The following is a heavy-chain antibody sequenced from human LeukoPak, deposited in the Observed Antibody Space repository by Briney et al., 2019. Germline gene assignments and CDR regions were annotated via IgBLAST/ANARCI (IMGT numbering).Heavy chain of an antibody. Sequence: SETLSLTCAVSGGSISSSNWWSWVRQPPRKGLEGIGEIYHSGSTNYNPSLKSRVTISVDKSKNQFSLKLSSVTAAGTAVYYCARDCGGGSFYSDYYYYGMDVWGQGTTVTVSS. J-gene: IGHJ6*02. CDR1: GGSISSSNW. V-gene: IGHV4-4*02. CDR3: ARDCGGGSFYSDYYYYGMDV. CDR2: IYHSGST. D-gene: IGHD2-15*01.